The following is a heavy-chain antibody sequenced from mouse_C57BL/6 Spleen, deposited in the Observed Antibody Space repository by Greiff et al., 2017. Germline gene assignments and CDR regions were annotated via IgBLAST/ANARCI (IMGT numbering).Heavy chain of an antibody. J-gene: IGHJ2*01. D-gene: IGHD1-1*01. Sequence: QVQLQQPGAELVKPGASVKMSCKASGYTFTSYWITWVKQRPGQGLEWIGDIYPGSGSTNYNEKFKSKATLTVDTSSSTAYMQLSSLTSEDSAVYYCARGAVYYYGTYYFDYWGQGTTLTVSS. CDR2: IYPGSGST. CDR3: ARGAVYYYGTYYFDY. CDR1: GYTFTSYW. V-gene: IGHV1-55*01.